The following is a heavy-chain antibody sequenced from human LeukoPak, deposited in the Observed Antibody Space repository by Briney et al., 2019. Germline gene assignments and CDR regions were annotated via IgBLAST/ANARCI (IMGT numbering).Heavy chain of an antibody. D-gene: IGHD6-6*01. CDR2: MHTSGST. J-gene: IGHJ4*02. CDR1: GGSIISYY. CDR3: ARGVAPRRFYY. V-gene: IGHV4-4*07. Sequence: SETLSLTCTVAGGSIISYYWNWIRQPAGRGLEWIGRMHTSGSTNYNPSLKSRVTMSVDTSKNQLSLKLTSVTAADTAVYYCARGVAPRRFYYWGQGTLVTVSS.